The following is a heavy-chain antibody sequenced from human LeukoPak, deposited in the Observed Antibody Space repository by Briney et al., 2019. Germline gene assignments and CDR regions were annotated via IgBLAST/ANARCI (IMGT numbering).Heavy chain of an antibody. J-gene: IGHJ4*03. CDR3: AKASLCSGGSCYIDY. Sequence: GGSLRLSCAASGFTFSSYGMHWVRQAPGKGLEWVAVISYDGSNKYYADSVKGRFTISRDSSKNTLYLQMNSLRAEDTAVYYCAKASLCSGGSCYIDYWGQGTLVTDSS. D-gene: IGHD2-15*01. CDR1: GFTFSSYG. CDR2: ISYDGSNK. V-gene: IGHV3-30*18.